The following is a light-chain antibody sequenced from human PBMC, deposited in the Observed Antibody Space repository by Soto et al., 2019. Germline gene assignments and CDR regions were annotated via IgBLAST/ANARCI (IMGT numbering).Light chain of an antibody. V-gene: IGKV3D-20*01. CDR2: DAS. CDR1: QSVSSNF. CDR3: QHYGSSIT. Sequence: ETLLTQYPASLCLSPGEGSTLSCVASQSVSSNFLAGYQQKPGLAPRLVIYDASNRATCIPDRFSGSGSGTDFTLTISRLEPEDFAVYYCQHYGSSITFGQGTRLEI. J-gene: IGKJ5*01.